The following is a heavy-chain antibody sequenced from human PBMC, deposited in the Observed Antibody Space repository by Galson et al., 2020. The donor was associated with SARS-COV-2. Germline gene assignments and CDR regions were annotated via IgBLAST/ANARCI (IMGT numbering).Heavy chain of an antibody. V-gene: IGHV3-30*17. CDR2: ISFDGKNE. Sequence: GGSLRLSCTTSGFTFTLHPMHWVRQAPGNGLEWVAVISFDGKNEYYADSVKGRFTISRDNPKNTLYLQMNSLRVEDTALYYCARDMLGEKLEPDYWGRGTQVTVSS. D-gene: IGHD3-10*02. J-gene: IGHJ4*02. CDR3: ARDMLGEKLEPDY. CDR1: GFTFTLHP.